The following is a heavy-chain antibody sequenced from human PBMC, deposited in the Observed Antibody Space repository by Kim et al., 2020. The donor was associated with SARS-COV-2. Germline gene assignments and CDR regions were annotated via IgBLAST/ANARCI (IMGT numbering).Heavy chain of an antibody. CDR3: AREPAGYYYKDY. D-gene: IGHD3-10*01. J-gene: IGHJ4*02. V-gene: IGHV1-46*01. Sequence: RFARQFQGTVTMTRDTSTNTVYMELSSLRSDDTAVYYCAREPAGYYYKDYWGQGTLVTVSA.